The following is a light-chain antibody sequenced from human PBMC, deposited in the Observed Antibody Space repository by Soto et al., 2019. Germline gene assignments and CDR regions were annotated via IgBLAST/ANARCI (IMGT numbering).Light chain of an antibody. J-gene: IGKJ1*01. CDR2: GAS. Sequence: ILMTQSPATLSVSPGERATLSCRASQSVSSNLAWYQQKPGQAPRLLIYGASTRATGIPARFSGSGSGTEFTLTISSLQSEDFAVYYCQQYNTWWTFGQGTKVDIK. CDR3: QQYNTWWT. V-gene: IGKV3-15*01. CDR1: QSVSSN.